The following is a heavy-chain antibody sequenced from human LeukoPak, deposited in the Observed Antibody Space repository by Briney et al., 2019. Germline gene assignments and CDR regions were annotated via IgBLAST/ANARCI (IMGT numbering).Heavy chain of an antibody. V-gene: IGHV4-59*01. Sequence: PSETLSLTCTVSGGSISSYYWSWIRQPPGKGLEWIGYIYYSGSTNYNPSLKSRVTISADTSKNQFSLKLSSVTAADTAVYYCARESGGYCRSTSCYVWFDPWGQGTLVTVSS. CDR2: IYYSGST. D-gene: IGHD2-2*01. CDR3: ARESGGYCRSTSCYVWFDP. J-gene: IGHJ5*02. CDR1: GGSISSYY.